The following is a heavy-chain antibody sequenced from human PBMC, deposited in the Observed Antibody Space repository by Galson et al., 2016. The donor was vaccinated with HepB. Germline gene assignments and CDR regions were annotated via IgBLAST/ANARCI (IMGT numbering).Heavy chain of an antibody. CDR2: ISFDGGKI. J-gene: IGHJ4*02. D-gene: IGHD2-15*01. V-gene: IGHV3-30-3*01. Sequence: SLRLSCAASGFTFSSYPMHWVRQAPGKGLGWVALISFDGGKITYAESVKGRFTISRDNSKNALYLQMNSLGAEDTAVYYCASLLVTATPDYWGQGTLVTVSS. CDR3: ASLLVTATPDY. CDR1: GFTFSSYP.